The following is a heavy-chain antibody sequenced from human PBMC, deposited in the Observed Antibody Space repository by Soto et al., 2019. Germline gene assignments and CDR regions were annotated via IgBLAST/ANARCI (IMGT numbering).Heavy chain of an antibody. CDR1: GGPFSGYY. CDR3: ARDGYDGSGSPYPAF. D-gene: IGHD3-10*01. CDR2: INHSGST. V-gene: IGHV4-34*01. Sequence: FETLSVTCAVYGGPFSGYYWSWIRQPPGKGLEWIGEINHSGSTDYNPSLKSRVTISVDTSKRQFSLRLTSVTAADTAVYYCARDGYDGSGSPYPAFWGPGTQVTVSS. J-gene: IGHJ4*02.